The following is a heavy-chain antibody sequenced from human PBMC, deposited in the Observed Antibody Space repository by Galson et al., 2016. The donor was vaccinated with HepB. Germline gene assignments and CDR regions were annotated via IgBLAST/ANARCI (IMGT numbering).Heavy chain of an antibody. D-gene: IGHD1-1*01. V-gene: IGHV5-51*01. Sequence: QSGAEVKKPGESLKISCKGSGYSFTSHWIAWVRQMPGKGLEWMGIIYPDDSDIRYSPSFQGQVTISVDKSIRTSYLQWSSLKASDTAMYFCARRSGTCTSYNDYFGMEVWGQGTTVTVSS. CDR1: GYSFTSHW. CDR3: ARRSGTCTSYNDYFGMEV. CDR2: IYPDDSDI. J-gene: IGHJ6*02.